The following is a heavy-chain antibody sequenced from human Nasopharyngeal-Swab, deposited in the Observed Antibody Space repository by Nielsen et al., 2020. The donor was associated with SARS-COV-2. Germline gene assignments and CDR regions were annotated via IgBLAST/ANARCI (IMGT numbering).Heavy chain of an antibody. CDR1: GFTVSWKH. Sequence: GESLKISCAASGFTVSWKHMNWVRQAPGKGLEWVSLIYSGGSTYYADSVKGRFTISRDISKNTLDLQMNSLRVEDTAVYYCATSDWYSFVDSWGQGTLVTVSS. J-gene: IGHJ5*01. V-gene: IGHV3-66*01. CDR2: IYSGGST. D-gene: IGHD6-19*01. CDR3: ATSDWYSFVDS.